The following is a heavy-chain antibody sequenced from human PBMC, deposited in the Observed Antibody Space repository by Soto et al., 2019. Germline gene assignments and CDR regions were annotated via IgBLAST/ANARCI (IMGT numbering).Heavy chain of an antibody. V-gene: IGHV1-46*01. J-gene: IGHJ4*02. CDR1: GYTFTSYY. CDR3: ARVDYYGSGSYYWRYFDY. CDR2: INPSGGST. Sequence: ASVKVSCKASGYTFTSYYMHWVRQAPGQGLEWMGIINPSGGSTSYAQKFQGRVTITADKSTSTAYMELSSLRSEDTAVYYCARVDYYGSGSYYWRYFDYWGQGTLVTVSS. D-gene: IGHD3-10*01.